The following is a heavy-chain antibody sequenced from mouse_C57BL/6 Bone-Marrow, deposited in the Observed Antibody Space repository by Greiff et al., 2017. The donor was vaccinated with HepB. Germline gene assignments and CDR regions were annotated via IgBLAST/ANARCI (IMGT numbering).Heavy chain of an antibody. CDR1: GFTFTDYY. D-gene: IGHD1-1*01. Sequence: DVKLVESGGGLVQPGGSLSLSCAASGFTFTDYYMSLVRQPPGKALEWLGFIRNKANGYTTEYSASVKGRFTISGDNSQCILYLQMDALRAEVSACYYCASYRGYYGSSGFAYWGQGTLVTVSA. J-gene: IGHJ3*01. CDR2: IRNKANGYTT. V-gene: IGHV7-3*01. CDR3: ASYRGYYGSSGFAY.